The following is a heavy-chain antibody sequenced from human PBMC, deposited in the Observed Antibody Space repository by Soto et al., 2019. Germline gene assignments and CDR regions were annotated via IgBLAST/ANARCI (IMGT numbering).Heavy chain of an antibody. Sequence: ASVKVSCKASGYTFTSYYMHWVRQAPGQGLEWMGIINPSGSNTSYAQKFKGRVTMTRDTSTSTVYMELSSLRSEDTAVYYCARDKGYYDSSGYYYYYYGMDVWGQGTTVTVSS. V-gene: IGHV1-46*01. CDR1: GYTFTSYY. J-gene: IGHJ6*02. CDR3: ARDKGYYDSSGYYYYYYGMDV. D-gene: IGHD3-22*01. CDR2: INPSGSNT.